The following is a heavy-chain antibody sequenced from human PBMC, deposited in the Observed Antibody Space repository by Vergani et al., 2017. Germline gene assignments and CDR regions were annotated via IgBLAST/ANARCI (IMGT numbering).Heavy chain of an antibody. V-gene: IGHV3-66*02. Sequence: VQLVESGGNVVQSGTSLRLSCAASGFTFSSYAMSWVRQAPGKGLEWVSVIYSGGSTYYADSVNGRFTISRDNSKKMMSLQMNSLRVEDTAVYYCARGGKGIIMVVPSTHLWGQGTQVSVS. CDR1: GFTFSSYA. D-gene: IGHD2-15*01. CDR2: IYSGGST. CDR3: ARGGKGIIMVVPSTHL. J-gene: IGHJ4*02.